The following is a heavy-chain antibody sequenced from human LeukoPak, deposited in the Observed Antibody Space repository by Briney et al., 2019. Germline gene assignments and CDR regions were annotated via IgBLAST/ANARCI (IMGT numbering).Heavy chain of an antibody. J-gene: IGHJ4*02. V-gene: IGHV3-23*01. CDR1: GFTFSSYG. D-gene: IGHD2-21*01. CDR3: AKGPFMWGYYFDY. CDR2: ISGSGGST. Sequence: PEGSLRLSCAASGFTFSSYGMSWVRQAPGKGLEWVSAISGSGGSTYYADSVKGRFTISRDNSKNTLYLQMNSLRAEDTAVYYCAKGPFMWGYYFDYWGQGTLVTVSS.